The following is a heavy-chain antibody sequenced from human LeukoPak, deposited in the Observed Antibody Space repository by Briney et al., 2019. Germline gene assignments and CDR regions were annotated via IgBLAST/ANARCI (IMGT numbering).Heavy chain of an antibody. CDR1: GGSISSTNW. CDR3: ARYYYGSGNFDY. J-gene: IGHJ4*02. V-gene: IGHV4-4*02. CDR2: VHLSGRT. Sequence: SETLSLTCGVSGGSISSTNWWTWVRQPPGEGLEWIGEVHLSGRTNYNPSLKSRVTISVDTSKNQFSLKLSSVTAADTAVYYCARYYYGSGNFDYWGQGTLVTVSS. D-gene: IGHD3-10*01.